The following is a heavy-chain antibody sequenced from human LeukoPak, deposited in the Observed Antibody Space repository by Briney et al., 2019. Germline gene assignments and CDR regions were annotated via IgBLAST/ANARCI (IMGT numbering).Heavy chain of an antibody. V-gene: IGHV3-48*03. J-gene: IGHJ5*02. CDR1: GFTFSSYE. CDR2: ISSSGSTI. CDR3: ARAYLHDYGDYQWFDP. Sequence: PGGCLRLSCAASGFTFSSYEMNWVRQAPGKGLEWVSYISSSGSTIYYADSVKGRFTISRDNAKNSLYLQMNSLRAEDTAVYYCARAYLHDYGDYQWFDPWGQGTLVTVSS. D-gene: IGHD4-17*01.